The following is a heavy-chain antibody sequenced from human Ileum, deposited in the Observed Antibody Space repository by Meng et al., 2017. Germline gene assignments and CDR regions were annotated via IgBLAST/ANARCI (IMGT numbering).Heavy chain of an antibody. J-gene: IGHJ4*02. CDR1: GYIFTRYG. Sequence: QVQLVQSGAEVKKPGASVKVSCKASGYIFTRYGIGWVRQAPGQGPEWMGWISAYSGNTKYAQKLQGRVTMTTDTSTSTAYMELRNLRSDDTAVYYCARDTVGTTLGDYWGQGTLVTVSS. V-gene: IGHV1-18*01. CDR2: ISAYSGNT. D-gene: IGHD4-23*01. CDR3: ARDTVGTTLGDY.